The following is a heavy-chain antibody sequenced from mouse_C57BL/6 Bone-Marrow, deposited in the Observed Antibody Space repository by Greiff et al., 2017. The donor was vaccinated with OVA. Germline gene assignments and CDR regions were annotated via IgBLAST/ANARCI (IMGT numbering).Heavy chain of an antibody. D-gene: IGHD3-3*01. CDR3: ARWEGRGYFDY. J-gene: IGHJ2*01. CDR2: IYPRSGNT. V-gene: IGHV1-81*01. Sequence: VQLQQSGAELARPGASVKLSCKASGYTFTSYGISWVKQRTGQGLEWIGEIYPRSGNTYYNEKFKGKATLTADKSSSTAYMELRSLTSEDSAVYFCARWEGRGYFDYWGQGTTLTVSS. CDR1: GYTFTSYG.